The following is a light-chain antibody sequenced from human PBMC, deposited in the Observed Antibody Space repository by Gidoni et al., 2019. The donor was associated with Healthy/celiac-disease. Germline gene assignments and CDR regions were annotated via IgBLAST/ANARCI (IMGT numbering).Light chain of an antibody. CDR2: QDS. J-gene: IGLJ3*02. Sequence: SYELNQPPSVSVSPGQTASITCSGDKLGDKYACWYQQKQGQSPVLVIYQDSKRPSGIPERFSGSNSGNTATLTISGTQAMDEADYYCQAWDSSTWVFGGGTKLTVL. CDR1: KLGDKY. CDR3: QAWDSSTWV. V-gene: IGLV3-1*01.